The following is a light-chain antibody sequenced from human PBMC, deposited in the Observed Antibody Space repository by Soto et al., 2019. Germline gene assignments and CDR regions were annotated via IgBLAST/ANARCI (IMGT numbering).Light chain of an antibody. Sequence: QSALTQPASVSRSLGQSITISCTGTSSDVGDYNYVSWYQQHPDKAPKLMLYEVTTRPSGVSDRFSGSKSGNTASLTISGLQAEDEADYYCSSYTSSSTLLDVFGTGTKVTVL. CDR2: EVT. CDR1: SSDVGDYNY. CDR3: SSYTSSSTLLDV. J-gene: IGLJ1*01. V-gene: IGLV2-14*01.